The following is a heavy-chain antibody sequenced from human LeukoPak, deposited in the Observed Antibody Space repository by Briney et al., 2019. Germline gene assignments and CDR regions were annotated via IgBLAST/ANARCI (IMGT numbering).Heavy chain of an antibody. D-gene: IGHD3-22*01. CDR1: GGSISSYY. J-gene: IGHJ4*02. Sequence: PSETLSLTCTVSGGSISSYYWSWIRQPAGKGLEWIGRIYTSGSTNYNPSLKSRVTISVDTSKNQFSLKLSSVTAADTAVYYCARGDSSGYYLCYFDYWGQGTLVTVSS. V-gene: IGHV4-4*07. CDR2: IYTSGST. CDR3: ARGDSSGYYLCYFDY.